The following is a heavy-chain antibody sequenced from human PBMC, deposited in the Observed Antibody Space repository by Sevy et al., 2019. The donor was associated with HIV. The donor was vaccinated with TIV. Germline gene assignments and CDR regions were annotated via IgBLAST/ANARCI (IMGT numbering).Heavy chain of an antibody. Sequence: GGSLRLSCAASGFPFSSYAMSWVRQAPGKGLEWVSVISGIGSSTYYADSVKGRFTISRDNSKNTLYLQMNSLRADDTAVYYCAKALNPALESMIEVIFRSLKGFDVWGQGTMVTVSS. V-gene: IGHV3-23*01. J-gene: IGHJ3*01. D-gene: IGHD3-22*01. CDR2: ISGIGSST. CDR1: GFPFSSYA. CDR3: AKALNPALESMIEVIFRSLKGFDV.